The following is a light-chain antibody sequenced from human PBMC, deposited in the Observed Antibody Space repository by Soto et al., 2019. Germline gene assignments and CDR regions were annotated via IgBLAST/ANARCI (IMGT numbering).Light chain of an antibody. V-gene: IGKV3-15*01. J-gene: IGKJ1*01. CDR1: QSVSSN. Sequence: EIVMTQSPATLSVSPGERATLSCRASQSVSSNLAWYQQKPGQAPRLLIYGAYTRATDVQARFSGSGSGTEFTLTIRSLQPEDVATYYCKKYNSAPRTFGQGTKVDIK. CDR2: GAY. CDR3: KKYNSAPRT.